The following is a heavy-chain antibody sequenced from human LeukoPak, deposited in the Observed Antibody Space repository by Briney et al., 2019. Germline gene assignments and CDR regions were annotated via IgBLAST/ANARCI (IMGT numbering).Heavy chain of an antibody. Sequence: SETLSLTCTVSGDSINSYYWSWIRQPAGKGLEWIGRIFITGHTNDNPTLKSRVTMSVDTSKAQFSLKWSLVSAADTAVYYCVRVQTAGYYGSAASRSYFDYWGQGTLVAVSS. D-gene: IGHD3-10*01. CDR1: GDSINSYY. CDR3: VRVQTAGYYGSAASRSYFDY. J-gene: IGHJ4*02. CDR2: IFITGHT. V-gene: IGHV4-4*07.